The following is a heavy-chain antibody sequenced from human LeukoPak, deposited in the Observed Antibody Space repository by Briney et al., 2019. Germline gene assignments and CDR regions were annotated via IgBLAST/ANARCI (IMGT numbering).Heavy chain of an antibody. Sequence: GASVKVSCKASGGTFGSYVISWVRQAPGQGLEWMGRIIPILGIANYAQKFQGRVTITAEKSTSTAYMELSSLRSEDTAVYYCASPPADYYDSTDYFDYWGQGTLVPVSS. CDR2: IIPILGIA. J-gene: IGHJ4*02. V-gene: IGHV1-69*04. CDR3: ASPPADYYDSTDYFDY. D-gene: IGHD3-22*01. CDR1: GGTFGSYV.